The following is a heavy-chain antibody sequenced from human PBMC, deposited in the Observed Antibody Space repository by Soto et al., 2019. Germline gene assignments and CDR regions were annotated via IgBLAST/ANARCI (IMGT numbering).Heavy chain of an antibody. D-gene: IGHD2-2*01. CDR2: ISYDGSNE. CDR1: GFTFSSYA. CDR3: ARDNCSSTSCYFSENWFDP. V-gene: IGHV3-30-3*01. Sequence: PGGSLRLSCAASGFTFSSYAMHWVRQAPGKGLEWVAVISYDGSNEYYADSVKGRFTISRDNSKNTLYLQMNSLRAEDTAVYYCARDNCSSTSCYFSENWFDPWGQGTLVTVSS. J-gene: IGHJ5*02.